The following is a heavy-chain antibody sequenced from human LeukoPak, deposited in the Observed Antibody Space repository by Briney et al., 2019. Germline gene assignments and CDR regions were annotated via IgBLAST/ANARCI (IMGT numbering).Heavy chain of an antibody. CDR2: ISSNGGST. Sequence: GGSLRLSCAASGFTFSDYAMHWVRQAPGKGLEYVSAISSNGGSTYYANSVKGRFTISRDNSENTPYLQMGSLRAEDMAVYYCARTSSGYSIFDYWGQGTLVTVSS. CDR3: ARTSSGYSIFDY. D-gene: IGHD3-22*01. V-gene: IGHV3-64*01. CDR1: GFTFSDYA. J-gene: IGHJ4*02.